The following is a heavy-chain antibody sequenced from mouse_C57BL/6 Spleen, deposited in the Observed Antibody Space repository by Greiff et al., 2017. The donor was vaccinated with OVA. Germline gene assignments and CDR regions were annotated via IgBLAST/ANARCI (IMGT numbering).Heavy chain of an antibody. Sequence: DVMLVESGGGLVKPGGSLKLSCAASGFTFSDYGMHWVRQAPEKGLEWVAYISSGSSTIYSADTVKGRFTISRDNAKNTLFLQMTSLSSEDTAMYYCARDYGSSYDAYFDYWGQGTTLTVSS. CDR2: ISSGSSTI. CDR3: ARDYGSSYDAYFDY. V-gene: IGHV5-17*01. CDR1: GFTFSDYG. J-gene: IGHJ2*01. D-gene: IGHD1-1*01.